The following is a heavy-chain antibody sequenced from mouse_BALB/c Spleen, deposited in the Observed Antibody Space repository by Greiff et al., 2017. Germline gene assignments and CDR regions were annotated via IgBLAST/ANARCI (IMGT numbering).Heavy chain of an antibody. V-gene: IGHV1-69*01. CDR1: GYTFTDYW. CDR3: ATAEDWFAY. Sequence: QVQLKQPGAELVMPGASVKMSCKASGYTFTDYWMHWVKQRPGQGLEWIGAIDTSDSYTSYNQKFKGKATLTVDESSSTAYMQLSSLTSEDSAVYYCATAEDWFAYWGQGTLVTVSA. J-gene: IGHJ3*01. CDR2: IDTSDSYT.